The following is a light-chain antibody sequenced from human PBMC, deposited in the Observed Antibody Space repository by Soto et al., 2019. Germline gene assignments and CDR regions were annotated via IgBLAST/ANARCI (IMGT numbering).Light chain of an antibody. CDR3: CSYAGGYTLDVV. V-gene: IGLV2-11*01. Sequence: QSVLTQPRSVSGSPGQSVTISCTGTSSDVGRYNYVSWYQQHPGKAPKLMIYDVSKRPSGVPDRFSGSKSGNTASLTISGLQAEDEADYYSCSYAGGYTLDVVFGGGTKVTVL. CDR2: DVS. CDR1: SSDVGRYNY. J-gene: IGLJ2*01.